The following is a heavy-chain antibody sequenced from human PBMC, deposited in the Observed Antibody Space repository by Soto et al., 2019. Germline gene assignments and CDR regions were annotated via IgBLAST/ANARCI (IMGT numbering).Heavy chain of an antibody. V-gene: IGHV3-15*07. CDR3: TTGCAQDIVVVDPFDY. Sequence: EVQLVESGGGLVKPGGSLRLSCAASGFTFSNAWMNWVRQAPGKGLEWVGRIKSKTDGGTTDYAAPVKGRFTISRDDSKNTLYLQMNSLQTEDTAVYYCTTGCAQDIVVVDPFDYWGQGTLVTVSS. CDR2: IKSKTDGGTT. CDR1: GFTFSNAW. J-gene: IGHJ4*02. D-gene: IGHD2-15*01.